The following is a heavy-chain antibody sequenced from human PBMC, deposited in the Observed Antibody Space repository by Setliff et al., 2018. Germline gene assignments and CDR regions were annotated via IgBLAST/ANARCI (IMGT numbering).Heavy chain of an antibody. CDR3: ARDPYNWNYGDAFDI. CDR1: GYSISSGYY. CDR2: IYYSGST. J-gene: IGHJ3*02. D-gene: IGHD1-7*01. Sequence: SETLSLTCAVSGYSISSGYYWSWIRQPPGKGLEWIGYIYYSGSTNYNPSLKSRVTISVDTSKNQFSLKLSSVTAADTAAYYCARDPYNWNYGDAFDIWGQGTMVTVSS. V-gene: IGHV4-61*01.